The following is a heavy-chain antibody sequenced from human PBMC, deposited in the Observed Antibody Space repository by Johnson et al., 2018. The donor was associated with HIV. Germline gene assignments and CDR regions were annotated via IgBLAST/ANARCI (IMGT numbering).Heavy chain of an antibody. V-gene: IGHV3-7*01. J-gene: IGHJ3*02. CDR1: GFSFSSYW. D-gene: IGHD2-15*01. CDR3: ARDWGGYCSGGSCYGDAFDI. Sequence: VQLVESGGGVVQPGRSLRLSCAASGFSFSSYWMSWVRQAPGKGLAWVANIKQDGSETYYVDSVKGRFTISRDNAKNSLYLQMNSLRPEDTAVYYCARDWGGYCSGGSCYGDAFDIWGQGTRVTVSS. CDR2: IKQDGSET.